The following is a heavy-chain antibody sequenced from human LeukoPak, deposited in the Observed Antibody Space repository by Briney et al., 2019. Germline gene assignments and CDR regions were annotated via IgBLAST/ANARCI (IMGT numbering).Heavy chain of an antibody. D-gene: IGHD6-13*01. V-gene: IGHV3-23*01. CDR3: AKDMSSSWYTEYFQH. J-gene: IGHJ1*01. CDR2: IRGSGGST. CDR1: GFDFSNQA. Sequence: GGSLRLSCAASGFDFSNQAMSWVRQAPGKGLEWVSAIRGSGGSTYYADSVRGRLTISRDNSKNTLYLQMNSLRAEDTAVYYCAKDMSSSWYTEYFQHWGQGTLVTVS.